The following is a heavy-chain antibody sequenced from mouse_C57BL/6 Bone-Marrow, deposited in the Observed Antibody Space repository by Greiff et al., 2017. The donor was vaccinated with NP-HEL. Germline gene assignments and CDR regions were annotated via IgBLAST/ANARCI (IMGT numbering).Heavy chain of an antibody. CDR3: AKNNHYYGSSYWYFDV. CDR2: IWRGGST. V-gene: IGHV2-5*01. D-gene: IGHD1-1*01. CDR1: GFSFTSYG. Sequence: QVQLQQSGPGLVQPSQSLSITCTVSGFSFTSYGVHWVRQSPGKGLEWLGVIWRGGSTDYNAAFMSRLSITKDNSKSQVFFKMNSLQADDTAIYYCAKNNHYYGSSYWYFDVWGTGTTVTVSS. J-gene: IGHJ1*03.